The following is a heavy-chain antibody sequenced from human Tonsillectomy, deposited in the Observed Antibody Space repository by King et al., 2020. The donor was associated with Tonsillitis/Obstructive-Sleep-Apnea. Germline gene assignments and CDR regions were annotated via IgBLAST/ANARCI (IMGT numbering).Heavy chain of an antibody. Sequence: VQLVESGGGLVQPGGSLRLSCAASGFTFSSYDMLWVRQPTGKGLEWVSAIGSAGDTYYPGSVKGRFTISRENVKNYLYLQMNSLRAGDTAVYHCARLDYDILTGDYYGMDVWGQGTTVTVSS. CDR3: ARLDYDILTGDYYGMDV. D-gene: IGHD3-9*01. CDR1: GFTFSSYD. CDR2: IGSAGDT. V-gene: IGHV3-13*01. J-gene: IGHJ6*02.